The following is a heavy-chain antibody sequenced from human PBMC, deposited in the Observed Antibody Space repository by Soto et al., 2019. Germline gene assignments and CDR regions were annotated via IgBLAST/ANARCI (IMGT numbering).Heavy chain of an antibody. Sequence: PGESLRLSCAASGFTFASYAMAWVRQAPGKGVEWVSGIDAGGGRTYYADSVKGRFTISRDNSRNTLFLQMDNLRGEDTAIYYCAXDSEIPGLSAAGACLDPCGQGTLVTVSS. CDR3: AXDSEIPGLSAAGACLDP. CDR1: GFTFASYA. D-gene: IGHD6-25*01. CDR2: IDAGGGRT. V-gene: IGHV3-23*01. J-gene: IGHJ5*02.